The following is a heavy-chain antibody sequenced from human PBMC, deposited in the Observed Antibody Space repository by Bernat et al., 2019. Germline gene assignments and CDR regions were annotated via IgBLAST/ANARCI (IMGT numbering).Heavy chain of an antibody. D-gene: IGHD2-8*01. CDR1: GFTFSSYS. J-gene: IGHJ2*01. CDR2: VSDDGQNE. Sequence: QVELLESGGGVVQPGRSLRLSCVGSGFTFSSYSMYWVRQAPGKGLEWVALVSDDGQNERYADSVKGRVTVSRDNSKDTVYLQMDSLRLEDTAVYFCARVPALTTFWYFDLWGRGSLVTVSS. CDR3: ARVPALTTFWYFDL. V-gene: IGHV3-30*03.